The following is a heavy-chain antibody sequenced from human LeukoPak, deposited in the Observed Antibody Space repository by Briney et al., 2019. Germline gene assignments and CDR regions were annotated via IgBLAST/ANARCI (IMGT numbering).Heavy chain of an antibody. Sequence: ASVKVSCKASGYTFTSYDINWVRQATGQGLEWMGWMNPNSGNTGYAQKFQGRVTITRNTSISTAYMELSSLRSEDTAVYYCARAGDGERKDAFDIWGQGTMVTVSS. D-gene: IGHD3-10*01. CDR1: GYTFTSYD. V-gene: IGHV1-8*03. CDR3: ARAGDGERKDAFDI. J-gene: IGHJ3*02. CDR2: MNPNSGNT.